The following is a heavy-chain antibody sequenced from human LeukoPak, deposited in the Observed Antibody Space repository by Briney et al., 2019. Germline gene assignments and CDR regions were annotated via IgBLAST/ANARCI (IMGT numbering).Heavy chain of an antibody. CDR1: GGSFRGDYY. V-gene: IGHV4-34*01. Sequence: SETLCLTCTVSGGSFRGDYYWAWIRQPPGKGLEGIGEINHSGSTNYTPSLKSRVTISVDTSKNQFSLTLSSVTAADTAVHYCARRTKGITIFGVVIKDYYYMEVWGKGTTVTVSS. J-gene: IGHJ6*03. D-gene: IGHD3-3*01. CDR2: INHSGST. CDR3: ARRTKGITIFGVVIKDYYYMEV.